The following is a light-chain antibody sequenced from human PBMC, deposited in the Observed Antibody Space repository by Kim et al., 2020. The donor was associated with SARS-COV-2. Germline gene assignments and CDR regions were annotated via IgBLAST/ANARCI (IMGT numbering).Light chain of an antibody. CDR1: QSVSSSY. CDR3: QQYGSSPWT. J-gene: IGKJ1*01. V-gene: IGKV3-20*01. Sequence: EIVLTQSPGTLSLSPGERATLACRASQSVSSSYLAWYQQKPGQAPRLLIYGASSRATGIPDRFSGSGSGTDFTLTISRLEPEDFAVYYCQQYGSSPWTFGQGTPVDIK. CDR2: GAS.